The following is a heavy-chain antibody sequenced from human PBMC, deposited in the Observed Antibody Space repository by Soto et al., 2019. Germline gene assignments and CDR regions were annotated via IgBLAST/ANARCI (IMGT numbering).Heavy chain of an antibody. CDR1: GGTFSSYA. J-gene: IGHJ5*02. D-gene: IGHD2-21*02. CDR3: APLVVTAMYTALDCFDP. V-gene: IGHV1-69*13. CDR2: IIPIFGTA. Sequence: GASVKVSCKASGGTFSSYAISWVRQAPGQGLEWMGGIIPIFGTANYAQKFQGRVTITADESTSTAYMELSSLRSEDTAVYYCAPLVVTAMYTALDCFDPWGQGTLVTVSS.